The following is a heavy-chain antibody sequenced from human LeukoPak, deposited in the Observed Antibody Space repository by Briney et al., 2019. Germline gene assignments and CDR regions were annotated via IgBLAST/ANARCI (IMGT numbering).Heavy chain of an antibody. Sequence: PGGSLRLSCAASGFTFSNYWMHWVRQAPGKGLVWVSRINSDGRSTNYADSVKGRFTISRDNAKNTLYLQMNSLRAEDTAVYYCAKDRCSNGVGCYYYYMDVWGKGTTVTISS. CDR3: AKDRCSNGVGCYYYYMDV. CDR1: GFTFSNYW. D-gene: IGHD2-8*01. J-gene: IGHJ6*03. CDR2: INSDGRST. V-gene: IGHV3-74*01.